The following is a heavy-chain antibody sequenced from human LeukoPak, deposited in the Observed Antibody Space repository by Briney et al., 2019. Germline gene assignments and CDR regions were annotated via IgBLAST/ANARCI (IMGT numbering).Heavy chain of an antibody. Sequence: PGGSLRLSCAASGFTFSNAWMSWVRQAPGKGLEWVGRIKSKTDGGTTDYAAPVKGRFTISRDDSKNTLYLQMNSLKTEDTAVYYCAKGSKGGMIVPGERPKYFQHWGQGTLVTVSS. V-gene: IGHV3-15*01. D-gene: IGHD3-10*01. CDR1: GFTFSNAW. CDR2: IKSKTDGGTT. CDR3: AKGSKGGMIVPGERPKYFQH. J-gene: IGHJ1*01.